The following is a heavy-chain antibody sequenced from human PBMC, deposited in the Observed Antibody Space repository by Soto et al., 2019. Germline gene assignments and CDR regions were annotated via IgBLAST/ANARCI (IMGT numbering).Heavy chain of an antibody. J-gene: IGHJ3*02. CDR2: IYSGGST. CDR1: GFTVSSNY. D-gene: IGHD7-27*01. Sequence: GGSLRLSCAASGFTVSSNYMSWVRQAPGKGLEWVSVIYSGGSTYYAEYVKGRFTISRENSKNTLYLQMNSLRAEDTDVYYCASELLTGNDAFDIWGQGTMVTVSS. V-gene: IGHV3-53*01. CDR3: ASELLTGNDAFDI.